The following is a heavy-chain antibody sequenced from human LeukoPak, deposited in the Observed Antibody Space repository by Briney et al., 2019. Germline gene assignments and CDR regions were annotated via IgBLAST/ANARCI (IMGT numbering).Heavy chain of an antibody. V-gene: IGHV3-64*04. CDR1: GFTFSSYA. D-gene: IGHD3-10*01. J-gene: IGHJ3*02. CDR3: ARPSASSGSYYTDAFDI. Sequence: GGSLRLSCSASGFTFSSYAMHWVRQAPGKGLEYVSAISSNGGSTYYADSVKGRFTISRDNAKNSLYLQMNSLRDEDTAVYYCARPSASSGSYYTDAFDIWGQGTMVTVSS. CDR2: ISSNGGST.